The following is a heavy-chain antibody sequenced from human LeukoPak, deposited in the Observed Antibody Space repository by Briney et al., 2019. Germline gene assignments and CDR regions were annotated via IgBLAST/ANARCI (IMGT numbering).Heavy chain of an antibody. J-gene: IGHJ6*03. V-gene: IGHV3-7*01. Sequence: GGSLRLSCAASGFTFSSYWMSWVRQAPGKGLEWVANIKQDGSEKYYVDSVKGRFTISRDNAKNSLYLQMNSLRAEDTAVYYCARDPRAYYDILTGYRYYYYYMDVWGKGTTVTVSS. CDR3: ARDPRAYYDILTGYRYYYYYMDV. CDR1: GFTFSSYW. CDR2: IKQDGSEK. D-gene: IGHD3-9*01.